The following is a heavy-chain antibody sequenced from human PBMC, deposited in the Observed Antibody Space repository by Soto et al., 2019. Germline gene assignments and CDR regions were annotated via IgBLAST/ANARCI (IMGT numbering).Heavy chain of an antibody. CDR1: GGTFSSYA. D-gene: IGHD3-22*01. CDR3: ARCYYDSSRDAFDI. Sequence: SVKVSCKASGGTFSSYAISWVRQAPGQGLEWMGGIIPIFGTANYAQKFQGRVTITADESTSTAYMELSSLRSEDTAVYYYARCYYDSSRDAFDIWGQGTMVTVSS. CDR2: IIPIFGTA. V-gene: IGHV1-69*13. J-gene: IGHJ3*02.